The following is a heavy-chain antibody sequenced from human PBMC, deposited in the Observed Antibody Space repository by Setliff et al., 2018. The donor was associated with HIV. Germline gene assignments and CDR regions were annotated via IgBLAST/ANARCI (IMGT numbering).Heavy chain of an antibody. J-gene: IGHJ3*02. Sequence: PRLSCAASGFTFSNNWIHWVRQTAEKGLVWVSRISPDGSSTMYADSVKGRFTISRDNAKNTVYLQMNSLRAEDTALYYCVRDLLWAFDMWGPGTMVTVSS. CDR1: GFTFSNNW. CDR2: ISPDGSST. V-gene: IGHV3-74*03. D-gene: IGHD3-10*01. CDR3: VRDLLWAFDM.